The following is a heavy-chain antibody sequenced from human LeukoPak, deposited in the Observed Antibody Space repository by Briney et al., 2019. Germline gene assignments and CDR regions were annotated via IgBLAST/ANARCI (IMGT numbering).Heavy chain of an antibody. D-gene: IGHD6-19*01. CDR2: INSDGSST. V-gene: IGHV3-74*01. CDR3: ARALYSSGWYVQDY. Sequence: GGSLRLFCAASGFTFSSYWMHWVRQAPGKGLVWVSRINSDGSSTSYADSVKGRFTISRDNTKNTLYLQMNSLRAEDTAVYYCARALYSSGWYVQDYWGQGTLVTVSS. J-gene: IGHJ4*02. CDR1: GFTFSSYW.